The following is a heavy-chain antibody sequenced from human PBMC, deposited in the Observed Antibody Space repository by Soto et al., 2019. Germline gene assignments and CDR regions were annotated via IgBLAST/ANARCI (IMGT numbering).Heavy chain of an antibody. Sequence: QVQLVQSGAEVKKPGASVKVSCKASGYTFTGYYMHWVRQAPGQGLEWMGWINPNSGVTNYAQKFQGWVTMTRDTPISPAYMELSRLRSDDTAVYYCAREGGYCSVGSCYSGQNEYFQHWGPGTLVTVSS. CDR1: GYTFTGYY. V-gene: IGHV1-2*04. D-gene: IGHD2-15*01. J-gene: IGHJ1*01. CDR2: INPNSGVT. CDR3: AREGGYCSVGSCYSGQNEYFQH.